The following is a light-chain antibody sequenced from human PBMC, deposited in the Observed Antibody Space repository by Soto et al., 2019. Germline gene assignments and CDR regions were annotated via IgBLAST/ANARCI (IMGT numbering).Light chain of an antibody. V-gene: IGKV3-20*01. J-gene: IGKJ3*01. Sequence: EIVLTQSPGTLSLSPGERATLSCRASQSVSSSYLAWYQQKPGQAPRLLIYGASSTATGIPDRFSGSGSGTDFTLTISRLEPEDFAEYYCQQYGSSSFTFGPGTKVDIK. CDR2: GAS. CDR1: QSVSSSY. CDR3: QQYGSSSFT.